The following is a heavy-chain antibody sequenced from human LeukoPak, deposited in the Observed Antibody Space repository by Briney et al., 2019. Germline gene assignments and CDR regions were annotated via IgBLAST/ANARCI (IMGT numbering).Heavy chain of an antibody. D-gene: IGHD3-3*01. V-gene: IGHV4-59*01. Sequence: KTSETLSLTCTVSGGSISTYYWSWIRQPPEKGLEWIGYIYYSGSTNYNPSLKSRVTISVDTSKNQFSLKLSSVTAADTAVYYCARAGYDFWSGYYKAPHVHRFDPGAREPWSPSPQ. CDR2: IYYSGST. J-gene: IGHJ5*02. CDR3: ARAGYDFWSGYYKAPHVHRFDP. CDR1: GGSISTYY.